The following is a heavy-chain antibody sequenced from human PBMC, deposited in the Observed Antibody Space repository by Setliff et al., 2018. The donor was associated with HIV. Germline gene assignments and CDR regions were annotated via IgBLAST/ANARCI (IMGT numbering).Heavy chain of an antibody. Sequence: GASVKVSCKASGGTFSSYAISWLRQAPGQGPEWMGWISTYNGNTNYAQKFQGRVTMTTDTSTSTVYMELRSLRSDDTAVYYCAKDPSVTVTTIWGQGTMVTVSS. J-gene: IGHJ3*02. CDR3: AKDPSVTVTTI. V-gene: IGHV1-18*01. D-gene: IGHD4-17*01. CDR2: ISTYNGNT. CDR1: GGTFSSYA.